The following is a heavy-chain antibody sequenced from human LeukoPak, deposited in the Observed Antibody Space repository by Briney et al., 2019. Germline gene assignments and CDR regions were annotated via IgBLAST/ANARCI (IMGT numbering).Heavy chain of an antibody. J-gene: IGHJ4*02. Sequence: SGGSLRLSCAASGFTFSSYAMSWVRQAPGKGLEYVSAINNNGATTFYADSVQGRFTISRDNSKNTLSLQMSSLRPEDTAVYYCVKGSRGAAAANNFDYWGQGTLVTVSS. CDR1: GFTFSSYA. V-gene: IGHV3-64D*09. CDR2: INNNGATT. CDR3: VKGSRGAAAANNFDY. D-gene: IGHD6-13*01.